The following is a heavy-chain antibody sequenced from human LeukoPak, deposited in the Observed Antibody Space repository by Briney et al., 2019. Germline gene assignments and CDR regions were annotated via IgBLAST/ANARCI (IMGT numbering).Heavy chain of an antibody. V-gene: IGHV4-59*08. CDR3: ASRERAAADPSYYYYYMDV. CDR2: IYYTGST. J-gene: IGHJ6*03. Sequence: RPSETLSLTCTVSGGSISTYYWSWIRQPPGKGLEWIGYIYYTGSTNYNPSLKSRVTISVDTSKNQFSLKLSSVTAADTAVYYCASRERAAADPSYYYYYMDVWGKGTTVTVSS. CDR1: GGSISTYY. D-gene: IGHD6-13*01.